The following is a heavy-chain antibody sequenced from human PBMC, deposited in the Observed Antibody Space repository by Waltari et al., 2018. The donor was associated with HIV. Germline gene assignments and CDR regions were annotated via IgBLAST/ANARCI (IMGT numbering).Heavy chain of an antibody. D-gene: IGHD3-22*01. V-gene: IGHV4-39*01. CDR3: ARRSYYDSSGYYFDY. J-gene: IGHJ4*02. CDR1: GGSISSSSYY. CDR2: IYYSGST. Sequence: QLQLQESGPGLVTPSETLSLTCTVSGGSISSSSYYWGGLRQPPGKGLEWIGSIYYSGSTYYNPSLKSRVTISVDTSKNQFSLKLSSVTAADTAVYYCARRSYYDSSGYYFDYWGQGTLVTVSS.